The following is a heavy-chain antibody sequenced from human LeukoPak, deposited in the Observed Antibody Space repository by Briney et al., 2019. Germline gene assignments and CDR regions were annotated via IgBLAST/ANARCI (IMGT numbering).Heavy chain of an antibody. CDR2: INPNSGGT. J-gene: IGHJ5*02. CDR3: ARDLVQLERSWFDP. CDR1: GYTFTGYY. Sequence: GASVKVSCKASGYTFTGYYMHWVRQAPGQGLEWMGWINPNSGGTNYAQKFQGRVTMTRDTSISTAYMELSSLRSEDTAVYYCARDLVQLERSWFDPWGQGTLVTVSS. V-gene: IGHV1-2*02. D-gene: IGHD1-1*01.